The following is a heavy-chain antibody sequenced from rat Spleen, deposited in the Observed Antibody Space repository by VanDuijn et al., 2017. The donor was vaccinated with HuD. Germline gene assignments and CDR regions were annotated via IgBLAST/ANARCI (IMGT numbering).Heavy chain of an antibody. V-gene: IGHV5-7*01. Sequence: EVQLVESGGGLVQPGRSLKLSCAASGFTFSDYYMAWVRQAPKKGLEWVATIIYEGRSTYYRDSVKGRFTISRDNATSTLCLQMDSLRSEYTATYYSARHLSLGRYFDFWGPGTMVTVSS. CDR3: ARHLSLGRYFDF. D-gene: IGHD3-8*01. CDR1: GFTFSDYY. CDR2: IIYEGRST. J-gene: IGHJ1*01.